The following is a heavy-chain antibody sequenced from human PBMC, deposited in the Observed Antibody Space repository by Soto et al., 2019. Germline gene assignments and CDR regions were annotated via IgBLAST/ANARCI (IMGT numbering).Heavy chain of an antibody. V-gene: IGHV4-4*07. J-gene: IGHJ2*01. CDR1: GDSIGNFY. D-gene: IGHD2-8*01. CDR3: ARGMGRYFDL. CDR2: LSASGRT. Sequence: SETLSLTCAISGDSIGNFYWSWIRQPAGKGLESLGRLSASGRTNYSPSLQSRVTMSLDRSRNRFSLRLTSVSAADTAVYFCARGMGRYFDLWGRGTLVTVSS.